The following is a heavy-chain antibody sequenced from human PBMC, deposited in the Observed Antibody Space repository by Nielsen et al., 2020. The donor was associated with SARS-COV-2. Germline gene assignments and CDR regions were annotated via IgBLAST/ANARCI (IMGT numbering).Heavy chain of an antibody. D-gene: IGHD3-9*01. CDR3: ARGGGYYDILTGNYYYYYGMDV. CDR2: ISYDGSNK. V-gene: IGHV3-30*04. Sequence: WIRQPPGKGLEWVAVISYDGSNKYYADSVKGRFTISRDNSKNTLYLQMNSLRAEDTAVYYCARGGGYYDILTGNYYYYYGMDVWGQGTTVTVSS. J-gene: IGHJ6*02.